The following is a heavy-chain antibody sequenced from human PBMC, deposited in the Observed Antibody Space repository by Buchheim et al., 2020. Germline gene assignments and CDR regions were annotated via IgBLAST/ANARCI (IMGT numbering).Heavy chain of an antibody. CDR3: ARAGLNWYFDL. Sequence: QVQLVESGRGVVQPGRSLRLSCAASGFTFSSYGMHWVRQAPGKGLEWVAVISYDGSNKYYADSVKGRFTISRDNSKNTLYLQMNSLRAEDTAVYYCARAGLNWYFDLWGRGTL. J-gene: IGHJ2*01. V-gene: IGHV3-30*03. CDR2: ISYDGSNK. CDR1: GFTFSSYG. D-gene: IGHD3-16*01.